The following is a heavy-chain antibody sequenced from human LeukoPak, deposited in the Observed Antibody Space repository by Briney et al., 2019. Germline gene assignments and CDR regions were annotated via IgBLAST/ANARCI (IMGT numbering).Heavy chain of an antibody. D-gene: IGHD2-15*01. Sequence: GGSLRLSCAASGFIFSSYYMTWVRQVPGRGLEWVANINPDGSEKNYVDSVKGRFTISRDNARNSLYLQMNSLRAEDTALYYCARAGARSSDRWWYDYWGQGTLVTVSS. V-gene: IGHV3-7*03. J-gene: IGHJ4*02. CDR3: ARAGARSSDRWWYDY. CDR1: GFIFSSYY. CDR2: INPDGSEK.